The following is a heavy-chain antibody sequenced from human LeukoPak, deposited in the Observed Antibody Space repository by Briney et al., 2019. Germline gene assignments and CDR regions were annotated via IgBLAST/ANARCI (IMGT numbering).Heavy chain of an antibody. J-gene: IGHJ2*01. D-gene: IGHD1-1*01. CDR1: GFTFSSYA. V-gene: IGHV3-30-3*01. Sequence: PGRSLRLSCAASGFTFSSYAMHWVRQAPGKGLEWVAVISYDGSNKYYADSVKGRFTISRDNSKNTLYLQMNSLRAEDTALYYCAAARYGWYFDLWGRGTLVTVSS. CDR2: ISYDGSNK. CDR3: AAARYGWYFDL.